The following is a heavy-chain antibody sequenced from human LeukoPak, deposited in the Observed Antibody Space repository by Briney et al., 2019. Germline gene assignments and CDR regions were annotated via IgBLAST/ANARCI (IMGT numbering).Heavy chain of an antibody. Sequence: GGSLRLSCAASGFIFSRYWMHWVRQAPGKELVWVSRINNDGSIINTADSVKGRFTISRDNAKDMLYLQMDSLRAEDTAIYYCARGPSVLGAIDNWGRGNLVGVSS. CDR2: INNDGSII. D-gene: IGHD3-10*01. CDR3: ARGPSVLGAIDN. V-gene: IGHV3-74*01. CDR1: GFIFSRYW. J-gene: IGHJ4*02.